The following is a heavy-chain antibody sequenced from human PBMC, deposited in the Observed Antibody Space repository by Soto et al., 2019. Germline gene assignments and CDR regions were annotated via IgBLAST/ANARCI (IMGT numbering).Heavy chain of an antibody. CDR3: ACVIIGATLGEFDY. J-gene: IGHJ4*02. CDR1: GYTFTSYY. V-gene: IGHV1-46*03. D-gene: IGHD1-26*01. Sequence: ASVKVSCKASGYTFTSYYMHWVRQAPGQGLEWMGIINPSGGSTSYAQKFQGRVTMTRDTSTSTVYMELRSLRSEDTAVYYCACVIIGATLGEFDYRGPGTLVTVSS. CDR2: INPSGGST.